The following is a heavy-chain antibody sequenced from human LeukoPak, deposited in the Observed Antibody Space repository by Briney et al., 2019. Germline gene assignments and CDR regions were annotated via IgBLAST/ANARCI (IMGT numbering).Heavy chain of an antibody. Sequence: PGRSLRLSCAASGFTFTNYGMHWVRQAPGKGLEWVAVISYDGSNKYCADSVKGRFTISRDNSKNTLSLQMNSLRPEDTAVYYCASSSSSSSYSPGDYWGQGTLVTVSS. D-gene: IGHD6-6*01. CDR1: GFTFTNYG. V-gene: IGHV3-30*03. J-gene: IGHJ4*02. CDR3: ASSSSSSSYSPGDY. CDR2: ISYDGSNK.